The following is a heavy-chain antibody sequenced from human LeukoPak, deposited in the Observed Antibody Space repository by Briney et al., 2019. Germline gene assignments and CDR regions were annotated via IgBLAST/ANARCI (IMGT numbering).Heavy chain of an antibody. CDR3: ARDPYYDSSGYNPLGV. Sequence: PSETLSLTCTVSGGSISSGSYYWSWIRQPAGKGLEWIGRIYTSGSTNYNLSLKSRVTISVDTSKNQFSLKLSSVTAADTAVYYCARDPYYDSSGYNPLGVWGQGTLVTVSS. V-gene: IGHV4-61*02. CDR1: GGSISSGSYY. J-gene: IGHJ4*02. D-gene: IGHD3-22*01. CDR2: IYTSGST.